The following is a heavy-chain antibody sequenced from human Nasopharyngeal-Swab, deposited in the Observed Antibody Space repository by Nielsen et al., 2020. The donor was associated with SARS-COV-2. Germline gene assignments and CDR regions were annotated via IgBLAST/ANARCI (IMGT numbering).Heavy chain of an antibody. J-gene: IGHJ4*02. CDR3: ARGRITIFGVVAGAFDY. Sequence: LRLSCTVSGGSISSGGYYWSWIRQHPGKGLEWIGYIYYSGSTHYNPSLKSRVTISVDTSKNQFSLKLSSVTAADTAVYYCARGRITIFGVVAGAFDYWGQGTLVTVSS. V-gene: IGHV4-31*03. CDR1: GGSISSGGYY. D-gene: IGHD3-3*01. CDR2: IYYSGST.